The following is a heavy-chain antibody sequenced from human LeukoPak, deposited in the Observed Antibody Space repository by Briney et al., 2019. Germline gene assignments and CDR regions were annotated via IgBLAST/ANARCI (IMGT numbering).Heavy chain of an antibody. CDR3: ARASGDIVETATMGSY. V-gene: IGHV3-21*01. Sequence: GGSLRLSCAASGFTFSSYSMNWVRQAPGKGLEWVSSISSSSSTIYYADSVKGRFTISRDNAKNSLYLQMNSLRAEDTAVYYCARASGDIVETATMGSYWGQGTLVTVSS. CDR2: ISSSSSTI. J-gene: IGHJ4*02. CDR1: GFTFSSYS. D-gene: IGHD5-18*01.